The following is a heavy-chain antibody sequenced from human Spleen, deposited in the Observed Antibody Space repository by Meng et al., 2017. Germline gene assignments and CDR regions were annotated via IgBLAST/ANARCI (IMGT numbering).Heavy chain of an antibody. D-gene: IGHD3-3*01. CDR3: AKAPYYDIWSGYWGKHDAFDI. V-gene: IGHV4-61*10. Sequence: SETLSPTCHVPGGPISTGSYYWCWIRQPAGKGLEWIGYIYYSGSTNYNPSLKSRVTISVDTSKNQFSLKLSSVTAADTAVYYCAKAPYYDIWSGYWGKHDAFDIWGQGTMVTVSS. CDR2: IYYSGST. J-gene: IGHJ3*02. CDR1: GGPISTGSYY.